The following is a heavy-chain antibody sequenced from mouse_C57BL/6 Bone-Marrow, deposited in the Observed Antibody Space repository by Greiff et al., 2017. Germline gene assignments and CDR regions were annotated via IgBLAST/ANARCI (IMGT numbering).Heavy chain of an antibody. J-gene: IGHJ3*01. CDR3: ARNFLFITTVGGFAY. D-gene: IGHD1-1*01. CDR1: GYTFTSYW. V-gene: IGHV1-72*01. CDR2: IDPNSGGT. Sequence: VQLQQPGAELVKPGASVKLSCKASGYTFTSYWMHWVKQRPGRGLEWIGRIDPNSGGTKYNEKFKSKATLTVDKPSSTAYMQLSRLTSEDSAVYYCARNFLFITTVGGFAYWGQGTLVTVSA.